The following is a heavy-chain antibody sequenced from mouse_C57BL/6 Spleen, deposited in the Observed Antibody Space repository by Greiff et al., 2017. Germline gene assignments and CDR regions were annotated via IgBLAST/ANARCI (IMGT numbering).Heavy chain of an antibody. D-gene: IGHD3-2*02. Sequence: QVQLQQSGPELVKPGASVKISCKASGYAFSSSWMNWVKQRPGKGLEWIGRIYPGDGDTNYNGKFKGKATLTADNSSSTAYMQLSSLTSEDSAVYYCARRGQLRLLYFDYWGQGTTLTVSS. CDR3: ARRGQLRLLYFDY. V-gene: IGHV1-82*01. CDR1: GYAFSSSW. J-gene: IGHJ2*01. CDR2: IYPGDGDT.